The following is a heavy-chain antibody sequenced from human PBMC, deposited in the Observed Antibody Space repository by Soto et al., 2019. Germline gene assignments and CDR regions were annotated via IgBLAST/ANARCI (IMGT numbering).Heavy chain of an antibody. V-gene: IGHV5-51*01. D-gene: IGHD4-4*01. Sequence: ESLKISCQASGYTFTNCWIGWVRQMPGGGLEWMCLIFPRDSDTRYSPSFEGQVRISTDNSIATAYLQLNSLKASDTAIYFCTRLGSPLQPLDFSGQGTPVHVST. CDR1: GYTFTNCW. CDR2: IFPRDSDT. J-gene: IGHJ4*02. CDR3: TRLGSPLQPLDF.